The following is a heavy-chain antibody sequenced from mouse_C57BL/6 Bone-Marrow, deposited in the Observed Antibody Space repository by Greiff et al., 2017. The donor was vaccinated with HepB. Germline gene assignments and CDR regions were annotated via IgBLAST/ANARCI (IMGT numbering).Heavy chain of an antibody. Sequence: QVQLQQPGTELVKPGASVKLSCKASGYTFTSYWMHWVKQRPGQGLEWIGNINPSNGGTNYNEKSKSKATLTVAKSSSTAYMQLSSLTSEDSAVYYCARKMRDYEGFAYWGQGTRVTVSA. D-gene: IGHD2-4*01. CDR2: INPSNGGT. J-gene: IGHJ3*01. CDR3: ARKMRDYEGFAY. CDR1: GYTFTSYW. V-gene: IGHV1-53*01.